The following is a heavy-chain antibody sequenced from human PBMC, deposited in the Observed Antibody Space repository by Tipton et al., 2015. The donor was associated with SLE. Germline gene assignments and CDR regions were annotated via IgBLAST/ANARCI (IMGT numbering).Heavy chain of an antibody. CDR1: GGSISTYY. Sequence: TLSLTCTVSGGSISTYYWSWIRQPPGKGLEWIGYIYYSGSTNYSPSLKSRVTISVDTSKDQFSLKLSSVTAADTAVYYCARDGAGAFDIWGQGTMVTVSS. D-gene: IGHD6-19*01. CDR3: ARDGAGAFDI. J-gene: IGHJ3*02. V-gene: IGHV4-59*12. CDR2: IYYSGST.